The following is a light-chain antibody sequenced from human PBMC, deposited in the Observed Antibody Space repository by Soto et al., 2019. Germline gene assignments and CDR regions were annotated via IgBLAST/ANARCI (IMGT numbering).Light chain of an antibody. CDR2: AAS. J-gene: IGKJ4*01. V-gene: IGKV1-39*01. Sequence: DIQMTQSPSPLSASVGDRVTITCRASQSISSYLNWYQQKPGKAPKLLIYAASSLQSGVPSRSSGTGPGTDFTLTISSLQPEDFATYYCQQSYSTPLTFGGGTKVEIK. CDR3: QQSYSTPLT. CDR1: QSISSY.